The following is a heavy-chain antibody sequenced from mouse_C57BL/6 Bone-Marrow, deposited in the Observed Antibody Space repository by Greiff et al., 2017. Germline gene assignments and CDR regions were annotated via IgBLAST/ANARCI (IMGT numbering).Heavy chain of an antibody. CDR1: GFTFSDYY. CDR2: ISNGGGST. V-gene: IGHV5-12*01. CDR3: ARPYDGYYVWFAY. J-gene: IGHJ3*01. D-gene: IGHD2-3*01. Sequence: EVKLEESGGGLVQPGGSLKLSCAASGFTFSDYYMYWVRQTPEKRLEWVAYISNGGGSTYYPDTVKGRFTISRDNAKNTLYLQMSRLKSEDTAMYYCARPYDGYYVWFAYWGQGTLVTVSA.